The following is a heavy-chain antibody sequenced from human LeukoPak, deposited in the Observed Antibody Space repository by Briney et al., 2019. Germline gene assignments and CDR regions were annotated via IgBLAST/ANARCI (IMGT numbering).Heavy chain of an antibody. Sequence: SVKVSCKASGGTFSSYAISWVRQAPGQGLEWMGGIIPIFGTANYAQKFQGRVTITADESTSTAYMELSSLRSEDTAVYYCARELGGGGSTHFDYWGQGTLVTVSS. CDR3: ARELGGGGSTHFDY. CDR1: GGTFSSYA. V-gene: IGHV1-69*13. D-gene: IGHD3-16*01. CDR2: IIPIFGTA. J-gene: IGHJ4*02.